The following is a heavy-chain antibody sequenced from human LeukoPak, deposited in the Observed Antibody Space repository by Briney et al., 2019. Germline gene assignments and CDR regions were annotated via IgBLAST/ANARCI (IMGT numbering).Heavy chain of an antibody. CDR2: IYPGDSDT. V-gene: IGHV5-51*01. J-gene: IGHJ4*02. CDR3: ARQETGSVGSY. D-gene: IGHD3-10*01. CDR1: GYNFNTYW. Sequence: GESLKISCKGSGYNFNTYWIGWVRQMPGKGLEWMGIIYPGDSDTKYSPSFQDQVTISADKSISTAYLQWSSLKASDTAMYYCARQETGSVGSYCGQGTLVTVSS.